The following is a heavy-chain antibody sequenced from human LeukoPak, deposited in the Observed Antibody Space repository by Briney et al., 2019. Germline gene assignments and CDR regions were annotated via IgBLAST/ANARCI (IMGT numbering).Heavy chain of an antibody. CDR2: INAGNGNT. CDR3: ARWGASIAVAGNNENYYGMDV. D-gene: IGHD6-19*01. CDR1: GFTFSSYA. Sequence: GGSLRLSCAASGFTFSSYAMHWVRQAPGQRLEWMGWINAGNGNTKYSQKFQGRVTITRDTSASTAYMELSSLRSEDTAVYYCARWGASIAVAGNNENYYGMDVWGQGTTVTVSS. J-gene: IGHJ6*02. V-gene: IGHV1-3*01.